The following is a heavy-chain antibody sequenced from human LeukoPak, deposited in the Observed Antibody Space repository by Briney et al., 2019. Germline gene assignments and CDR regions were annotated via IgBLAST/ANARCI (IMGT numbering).Heavy chain of an antibody. CDR2: INPSGGST. CDR1: GYTFTSYG. Sequence: ASVKVSCKASGYTFTSYGISWVRQAPGQGLEWMGIINPSGGSTSYAQKFQGRVTMTTDTSTDTAYMELRSLRPDDTAVYFCATTFDSSGYYTSAHAFDTWGPGTMVTVSS. D-gene: IGHD3-22*01. CDR3: ATTFDSSGYYTSAHAFDT. V-gene: IGHV1-18*01. J-gene: IGHJ3*02.